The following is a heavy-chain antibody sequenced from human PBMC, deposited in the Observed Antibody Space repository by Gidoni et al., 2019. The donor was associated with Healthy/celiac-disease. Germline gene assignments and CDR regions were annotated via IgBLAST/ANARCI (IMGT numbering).Heavy chain of an antibody. J-gene: IGHJ5*02. V-gene: IGHV4-34*01. D-gene: IGHD3-22*01. Sequence: QVQLQQWGAGLLKPSETLSLTCAVSGGSFSGYYWSWIRQPPGKGLEWIGEINHSGSTNYNPSLKSRVTISVDTSKNQFSLKLSSVTAADTAVYYCASGGVDDSSGFMYNWFDPWGQGTLVTVSS. CDR3: ASGGVDDSSGFMYNWFDP. CDR1: GGSFSGYY. CDR2: INHSGST.